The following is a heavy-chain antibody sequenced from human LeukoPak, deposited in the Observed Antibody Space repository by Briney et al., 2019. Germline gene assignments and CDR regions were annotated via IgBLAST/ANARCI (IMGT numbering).Heavy chain of an antibody. CDR3: ARGPGRIRSQKAFDI. V-gene: IGHV4-34*01. D-gene: IGHD3-3*01. J-gene: IGHJ3*02. CDR1: GGSFSGYY. CDR2: INHSGST. Sequence: PSETLSLTCAVYGGSFSGYYWSWIRQPPGKGLEWIGEINHSGSTNYNPSLKSRVTISVDTSKNQFSLKLSSVTAADTAVYYRARGPGRIRSQKAFDIWGQGTMVTVSS.